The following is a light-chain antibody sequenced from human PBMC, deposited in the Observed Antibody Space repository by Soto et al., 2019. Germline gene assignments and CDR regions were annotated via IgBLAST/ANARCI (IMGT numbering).Light chain of an antibody. CDR2: QSN. Sequence: QSVLTQPPSASATPGQRVTISCSGSSSNIGSNTVNWYQQLPGTAPKQLIYQSNQRPSGVPDRFSCAKHGTSASLAISVLQSEEEEDYYCGGWDDSMSDPVCGRGTQLPVL. V-gene: IGLV1-44*01. J-gene: IGLJ2*01. CDR3: GGWDDSMSDPV. CDR1: SSNIGSNT.